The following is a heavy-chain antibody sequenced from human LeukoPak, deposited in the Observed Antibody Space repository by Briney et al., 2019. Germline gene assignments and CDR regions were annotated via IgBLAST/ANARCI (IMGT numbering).Heavy chain of an antibody. CDR1: DYTFTSYG. D-gene: IGHD2-2*01. CDR2: ISAYNGNT. Sequence: ASVKVSCKASDYTFTSYGISWVRQAPGQGLEWMGWISAYNGNTDYAQKLQGRVTMTTDTSTSTAYMELRSLRSDDTAVYYCARVGSYCTSISCFDYWGQGTLVTVSS. V-gene: IGHV1-18*01. J-gene: IGHJ4*02. CDR3: ARVGSYCTSISCFDY.